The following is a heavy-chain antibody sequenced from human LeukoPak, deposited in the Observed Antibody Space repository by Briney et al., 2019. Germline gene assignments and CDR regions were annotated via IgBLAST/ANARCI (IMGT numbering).Heavy chain of an antibody. V-gene: IGHV1-2*02. J-gene: IGHJ5*02. D-gene: IGHD3-22*01. CDR3: AASSYDSSGYTT. CDR2: INPNSGGT. Sequence: ASVKVSCKASGYTFTGYYMHWVRQAPGQGLEWMGWINPNSGGTNYAQKFQGRVTMTRDTSISTAYMELSSLRFEDTAVYYCAASSYDSSGYTTWGQGTLVTVSS. CDR1: GYTFTGYY.